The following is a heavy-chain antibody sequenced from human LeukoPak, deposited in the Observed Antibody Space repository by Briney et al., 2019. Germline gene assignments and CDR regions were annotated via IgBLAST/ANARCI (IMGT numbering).Heavy chain of an antibody. D-gene: IGHD3-22*01. CDR1: GFTFSSNY. Sequence: GGSLRLSCAASGFTFSSNYMSWVRQAPGKGLEWVSVIYSGGSTYYADSVKGRFTISRDNSKNTLYLQMNSLRAEDTAVYYCARFPYYYDSSGYSGAFDIWGQGTMVTVSS. CDR3: ARFPYYYDSSGYSGAFDI. V-gene: IGHV3-53*01. J-gene: IGHJ3*02. CDR2: IYSGGST.